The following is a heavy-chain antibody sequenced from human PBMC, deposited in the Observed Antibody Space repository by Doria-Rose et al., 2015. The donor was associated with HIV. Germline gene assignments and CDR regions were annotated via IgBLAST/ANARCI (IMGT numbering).Heavy chain of an antibody. CDR3: AWSSSPSNWFDP. D-gene: IGHD3-3*01. CDR2: INHTGST. Sequence: QVQLQQWGAGLLKPSETLSLTCAVYGGSLSGYYWSWIRQSPGRGLEWIGEINHTGSTTYNPSLKSRVSISRDKSKSQFSLRLTSVTAADTAVYYCAWSSSPSNWFDPWGQGTLVTVSS. CDR1: GGSLSGYY. V-gene: IGHV4-34*01. J-gene: IGHJ5*02.